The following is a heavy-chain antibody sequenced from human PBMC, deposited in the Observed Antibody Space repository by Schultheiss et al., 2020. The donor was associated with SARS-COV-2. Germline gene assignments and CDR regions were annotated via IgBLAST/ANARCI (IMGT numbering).Heavy chain of an antibody. D-gene: IGHD5-12*01. CDR3: ARDSGYGY. V-gene: IGHV3-11*04. CDR1: GGSISSYY. J-gene: IGHJ4*02. Sequence: LSLTCTVSGGSISSYYWSWIRQPPGKGLEWVSYMSSSGSTIYYADSVKGRFTISRDNAKNSLYLQMNSLRAEDTAVYYCARDSGYGYWGQGTLVTVSS. CDR2: MSSSGSTI.